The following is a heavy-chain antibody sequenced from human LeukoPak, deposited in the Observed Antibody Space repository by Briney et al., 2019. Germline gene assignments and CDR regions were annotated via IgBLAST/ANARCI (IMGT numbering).Heavy chain of an antibody. CDR1: GGSFSGYY. CDR2: INHSGST. V-gene: IGHV4-34*01. Sequence: SETLSLTCAVYGGSFSGYYWSWIRQPLGKGLEWIGEINHSGSTNYNPSLKSRVTISVDTSKNQFSLKLSSVTAADTAVYYCARGVSSHFGYWGQGTLVTVSS. CDR3: ARGVSSHFGY. J-gene: IGHJ4*02. D-gene: IGHD6-6*01.